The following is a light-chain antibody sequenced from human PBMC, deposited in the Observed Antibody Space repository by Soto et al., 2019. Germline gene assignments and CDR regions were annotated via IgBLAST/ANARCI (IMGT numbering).Light chain of an antibody. CDR1: QSVLYSSNNKNY. Sequence: DIVMTQSPDSLAVSLGERATINCKSSQSVLYSSNNKNYLAWYQQKPGQPPKLLIYWASTRESVVPDRFSGSGSGTDFTLPISSLQAEDVAVYYCQQYYGPPQPFGQGTKVEIK. CDR3: QQYYGPPQP. CDR2: WAS. V-gene: IGKV4-1*01. J-gene: IGKJ1*01.